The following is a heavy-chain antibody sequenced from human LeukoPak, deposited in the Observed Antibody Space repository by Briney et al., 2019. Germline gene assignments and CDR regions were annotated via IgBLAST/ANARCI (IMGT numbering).Heavy chain of an antibody. Sequence: SETLSLTCTVSGGSISSSSYYWGWIRQPPGKGLEWIGSIYYSGSTYYNPSLKSRVTISVDTSKNQFSLKLSSVTAADTAVYYCARDPADILTGYYYFDYWGQGTLVTVSS. V-gene: IGHV4-39*02. CDR3: ARDPADILTGYYYFDY. D-gene: IGHD3-9*01. CDR2: IYYSGST. J-gene: IGHJ4*02. CDR1: GGSISSSSYY.